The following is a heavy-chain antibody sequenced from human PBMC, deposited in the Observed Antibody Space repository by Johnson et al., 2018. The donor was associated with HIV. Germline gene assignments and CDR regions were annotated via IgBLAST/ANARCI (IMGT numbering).Heavy chain of an antibody. V-gene: IGHV3-9*01. J-gene: IGHJ3*02. Sequence: VQLVESGGGLVQPGRSLRLSCAASGFTFDDYAMHWVRQAPGKGLEWVSGISWNSGSIGYADSVQGRFTISRDNAKKSLYLQMNSLRAEDTAVYYCARDNPGIAVAGWGQYDAFDIWGQGTMVTVSS. CDR1: GFTFDDYA. CDR2: ISWNSGSI. D-gene: IGHD6-19*01. CDR3: ARDNPGIAVAGWGQYDAFDI.